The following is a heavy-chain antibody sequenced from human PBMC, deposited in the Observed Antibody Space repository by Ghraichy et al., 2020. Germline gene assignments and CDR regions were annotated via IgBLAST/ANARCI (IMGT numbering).Heavy chain of an antibody. D-gene: IGHD4-23*01. CDR3: ARVSTVVRFYYYDGMDV. CDR1: GFNFGSYN. V-gene: IGHV3-48*02. Sequence: GESLNISCVGSGFNFGSYNMNWVRQSPGKDLEWVSYITSSSRSIFYADSVKGRFTISRDNAQNSLYLQMNSLRDEDTAVYYCARVSTVVRFYYYDGMDVWGQGTTVTVSS. J-gene: IGHJ6*02. CDR2: ITSSSRSI.